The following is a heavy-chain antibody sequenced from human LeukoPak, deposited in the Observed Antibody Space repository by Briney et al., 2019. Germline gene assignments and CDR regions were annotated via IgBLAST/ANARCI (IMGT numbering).Heavy chain of an antibody. V-gene: IGHV4-39*07. CDR2: IFYTGKT. Sequence: SETLSLTCTVSGGSVYTSDYYWGWVRQPPGKGSEWIGDIFYTGKTNYNPSLKSRVSISIDTSKNQFSLKLTSVTAADTAVYYCARVFDSWGQGTLVTVSS. CDR3: ARVFDS. J-gene: IGHJ4*02. CDR1: GGSVYTSDYY.